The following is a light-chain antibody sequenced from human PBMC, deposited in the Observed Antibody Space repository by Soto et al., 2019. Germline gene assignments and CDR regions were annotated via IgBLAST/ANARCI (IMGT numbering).Light chain of an antibody. Sequence: EIVLTQSPGTLSLSPGERATLFCRASQSVSRSYLVWYQQKPGQAPRLLIYGAFNRATGIPDRFSGSGSGTEFTLPISSLQSEDFAVYYCQQYNDWPRTFDQGTKVDIK. CDR2: GAF. CDR3: QQYNDWPRT. CDR1: QSVSRSY. J-gene: IGKJ1*01. V-gene: IGKV3D-15*01.